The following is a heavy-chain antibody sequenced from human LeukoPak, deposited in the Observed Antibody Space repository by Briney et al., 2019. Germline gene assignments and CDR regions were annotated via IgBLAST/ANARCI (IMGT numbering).Heavy chain of an antibody. CDR1: GGSISSYY. V-gene: IGHV4-59*08. CDR2: IYYSGST. Sequence: SETLSLTCTVSGGSISSYYRSWIRQPPGKGLEWIGYIYYSGSTNYNPSLKSRVTISVDTSKNQFSLKLSSVTAADTAVYYCARSVYAMNFDYWGQGTLVTVSS. J-gene: IGHJ4*02. CDR3: ARSVYAMNFDY. D-gene: IGHD2-8*01.